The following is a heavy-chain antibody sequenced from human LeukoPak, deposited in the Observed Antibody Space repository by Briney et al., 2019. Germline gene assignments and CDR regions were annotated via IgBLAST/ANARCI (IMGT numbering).Heavy chain of an antibody. D-gene: IGHD7-27*01. J-gene: IGHJ6*03. Sequence: GGSLRLSCAASGFTFSSYDMHWVRQATGKGLEWVSAIGTAGDTYYPGSVKGRFTISRENAKNSLYLQMNSLRAGDTAVYYCAKGTTNWGSYYMDVWGKGTTVTVSS. CDR2: IGTAGDT. CDR3: AKGTTNWGSYYMDV. V-gene: IGHV3-13*01. CDR1: GFTFSSYD.